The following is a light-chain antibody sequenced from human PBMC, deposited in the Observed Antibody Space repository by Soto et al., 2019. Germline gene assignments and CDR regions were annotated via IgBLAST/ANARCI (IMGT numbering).Light chain of an antibody. J-gene: IGKJ5*01. CDR2: GAS. CDR3: QQYNDWPIT. V-gene: IGKV3-15*01. CDR1: QSAGDN. Sequence: EVVMTQSPATLSVSPGERVILSCRSSQSAGDNLAWLQQKPGQGPRLLIYGASTRATGIPARFSGSGSETEFTLTISSLRSEDSAVYLCQQYNDWPITFGQGIRLEI.